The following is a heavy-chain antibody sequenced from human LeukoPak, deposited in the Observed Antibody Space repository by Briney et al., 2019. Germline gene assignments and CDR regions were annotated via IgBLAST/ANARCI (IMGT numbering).Heavy chain of an antibody. Sequence: KPSETLSLTCTVSGGSISGYYWNWIRQPPGKGLEWIGYIADSGSIKSSPSLKSPIPISVDMSKNQVSLKLTHVTAADTAVYYCARSLYNWNYGWFDRWGQGSLVTVSS. D-gene: IGHD1-7*01. CDR1: GGSISGYY. CDR3: ARSLYNWNYGWFDR. CDR2: IADSGSI. V-gene: IGHV4-59*08. J-gene: IGHJ5*02.